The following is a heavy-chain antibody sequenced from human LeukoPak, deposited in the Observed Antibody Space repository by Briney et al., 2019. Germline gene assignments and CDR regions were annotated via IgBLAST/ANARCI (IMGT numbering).Heavy chain of an antibody. D-gene: IGHD4-17*01. CDR2: FRSKANNYAT. V-gene: IGHV3-73*01. J-gene: IGHJ4*02. CDR3: IRQNDYGDFRFGY. Sequence: PGGSLRLSCAAPGFTFSGSAVNWVRQASGKGPEWVGRFRSKANNYATAYIVSVKGRFTISRDDSKNTAYLQMNSLKTEDTAVYYCIRQNDYGDFRFGYWGQGSLVTVSS. CDR1: GFTFSGSA.